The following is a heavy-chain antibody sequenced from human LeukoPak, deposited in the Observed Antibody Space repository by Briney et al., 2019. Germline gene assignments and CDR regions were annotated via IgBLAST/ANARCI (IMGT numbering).Heavy chain of an antibody. CDR2: ISAYNGNT. CDR1: GYTFTSYG. Sequence: ASVKVSCKASGYTFTSYGISWVRQAPGQGLEWMGWISAYNGNTNYAQKLQGRVTITADESTSTAYMELSSLRSEDTAVYYCARDLWVEGATFDYWGQGTLVTVSS. J-gene: IGHJ4*02. CDR3: ARDLWVEGATFDY. D-gene: IGHD1-26*01. V-gene: IGHV1-18*01.